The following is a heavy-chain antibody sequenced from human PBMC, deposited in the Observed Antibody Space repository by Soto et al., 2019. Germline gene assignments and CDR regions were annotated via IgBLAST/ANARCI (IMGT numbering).Heavy chain of an antibody. J-gene: IGHJ5*02. V-gene: IGHV4-38-2*01. CDR3: APQLYSNYRVGWFDP. CDR2: IYHSGTT. D-gene: IGHD4-4*01. Sequence: SETLSLTCAVSGDSITSIYHWAWIRQPPGRGLEWVASIYHSGTTYYNPSLKSRVTISVDTSKNQFSLNLSSVTAADTAVYYCAPQLYSNYRVGWFDPGGQGTLVTVSS. CDR1: GDSITSIYH.